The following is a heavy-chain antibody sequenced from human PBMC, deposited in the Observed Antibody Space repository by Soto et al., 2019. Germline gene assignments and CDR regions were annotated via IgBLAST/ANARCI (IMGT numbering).Heavy chain of an antibody. J-gene: IGHJ4*02. CDR1: GFSLSTSGMC. D-gene: IGHD6-19*01. Sequence: SGPTLVNPTQTLTLTCTFSGFSLSTSGMCVGWIRQPPGKALEWLARIDWDDDKYYRTSLKTRLTISKDTSKNQVVLTMTNMDPVDTATYYCARIRSSGWYFDYWGQGTLVAVSS. CDR3: ARIRSSGWYFDY. CDR2: IDWDDDK. V-gene: IGHV2-70*11.